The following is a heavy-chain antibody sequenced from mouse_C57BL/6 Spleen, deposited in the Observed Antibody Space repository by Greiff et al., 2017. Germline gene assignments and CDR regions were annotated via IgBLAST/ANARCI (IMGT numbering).Heavy chain of an antibody. CDR3: ARGVYYYGSSYDFDY. CDR2: ILPGSGST. Sequence: VQLQQSGAELMKPGASVKLSCKATGYTFTGYWIEWVKQRPGHGLEWIGEILPGSGSTNYNEKFKGKATFTADTSSIAAYMQLSSLTTEDSAIYYCARGVYYYGSSYDFDYWGQGTTLTVSS. J-gene: IGHJ2*01. CDR1: GYTFTGYW. D-gene: IGHD1-1*01. V-gene: IGHV1-9*01.